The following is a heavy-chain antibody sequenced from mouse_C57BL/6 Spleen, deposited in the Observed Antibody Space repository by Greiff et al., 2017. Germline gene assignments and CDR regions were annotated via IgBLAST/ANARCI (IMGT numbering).Heavy chain of an antibody. CDR1: GYTFTDYE. CDR3: TREDYGYVGAMDY. D-gene: IGHD2-2*01. Sequence: VQLQESGAELVRPGASVTLSCKASGYTFTDYEMHWVKQTPVHGLEWIGAIDPETGGTAYNQKFKGKAILTADKSSSTAYMELRSLTSEDSAVYYCTREDYGYVGAMDYWGQGTSVTVSS. V-gene: IGHV1-15*01. CDR2: IDPETGGT. J-gene: IGHJ4*01.